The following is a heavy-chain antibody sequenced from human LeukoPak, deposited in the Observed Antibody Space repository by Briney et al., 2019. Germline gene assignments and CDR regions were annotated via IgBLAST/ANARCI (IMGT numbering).Heavy chain of an antibody. V-gene: IGHV3-30*19. CDR2: IWYDGRNK. J-gene: IGHJ4*02. D-gene: IGHD3-10*01. CDR1: GFTFSSYG. CDR3: ARDLSPVVRASPMGY. Sequence: GGSLILSCAASGFTFSSYGMHWVRQAPGKGLEWVAVIWYDGRNKFYADSLKGRFTISRDNSKNTLYLQMNSLRAEDTAVYYCARDLSPVVRASPMGYWGQGTLVTVSS.